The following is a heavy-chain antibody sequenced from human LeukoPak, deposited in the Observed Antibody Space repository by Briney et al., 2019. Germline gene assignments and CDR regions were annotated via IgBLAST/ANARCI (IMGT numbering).Heavy chain of an antibody. V-gene: IGHV4-59*08. CDR1: DGSISSYY. CDR3: ARRLGVMNPFDY. D-gene: IGHD3-22*01. J-gene: IGHJ4*02. CDR2: IYYSGST. Sequence: PSETPSLTCTVSDGSISSYYWSWIRQPPGKGLEWIGYIYYSGSTNYNPSVKSRVTISVDTSKNQFSLKLSSVTAADTAVYYCARRLGVMNPFDYWGQGTLVTVSS.